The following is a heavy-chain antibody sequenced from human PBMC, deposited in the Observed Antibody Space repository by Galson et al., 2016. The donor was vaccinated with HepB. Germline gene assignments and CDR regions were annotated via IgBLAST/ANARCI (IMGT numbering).Heavy chain of an antibody. J-gene: IGHJ6*04. CDR3: ARVGWFYINYPPRWYYGLDV. D-gene: IGHD4-11*01. CDR2: IHYSGSS. V-gene: IGHV4-31*02. Sequence: VSGGSITTSGYSWTWIRQHPGRGLQWIGNIHYSGSSFYNPSLRSRVSISPDTATNRFTLNLSSMTAADTALYYCARVGWFYINYPPRWYYGLDVWGKGTTVTVSS. CDR1: GGSITTSGYS.